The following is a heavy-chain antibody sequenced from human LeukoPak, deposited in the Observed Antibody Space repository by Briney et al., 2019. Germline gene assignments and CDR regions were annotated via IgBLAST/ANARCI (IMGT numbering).Heavy chain of an antibody. CDR3: AVMHGYYDGSGYWVQ. J-gene: IGHJ4*02. CDR1: GFTFSSYG. CDR2: ITTGGAST. D-gene: IGHD3-22*01. V-gene: IGHV3-23*01. Sequence: GGSLRLSCAASGFTFSSYGMSWVRQAPGQGLEGVSFITTGGASTSYADSVKGRFTISRDNPRNTLYMQMNSLRGEDTALYYCAVMHGYYDGSGYWVQWGQGTLVTVSS.